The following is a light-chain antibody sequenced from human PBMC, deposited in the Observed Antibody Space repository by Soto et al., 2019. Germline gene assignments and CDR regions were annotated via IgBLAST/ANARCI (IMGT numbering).Light chain of an antibody. CDR2: YAS. J-gene: IGKJ4*01. V-gene: IGKV3-15*01. Sequence: EIVMTQSPATLSVSPGERATLSCRASQSVSSNLAWYQQKPGQAPRLLIYYASTRASGIPARFSGSGSGTEFTLTISSLQSEDFAVYYCQQYNNWPPLTFGGGTKVEIK. CDR1: QSVSSN. CDR3: QQYNNWPPLT.